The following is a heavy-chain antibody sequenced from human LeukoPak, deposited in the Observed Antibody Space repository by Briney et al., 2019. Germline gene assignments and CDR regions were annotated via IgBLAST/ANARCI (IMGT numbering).Heavy chain of an antibody. D-gene: IGHD5-18*01. J-gene: IGHJ4*02. CDR3: AREKMRRYSYGYAH. CDR2: INHSGST. V-gene: IGHV4-34*01. CDR1: GGSFSGCY. Sequence: PSETLSLTCAVYGGSFSGCYWSWIRQPPGKGLEWIGEINHSGSTNYNSSLKSRVTISVDTSKNQFSLKVSSVTAADTAVYYCAREKMRRYSYGYAHWGQGTLVTVSS.